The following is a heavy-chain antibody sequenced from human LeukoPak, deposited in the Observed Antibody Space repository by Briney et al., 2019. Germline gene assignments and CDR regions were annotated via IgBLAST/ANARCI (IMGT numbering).Heavy chain of an antibody. CDR3: ARGLTIFGVVNDAFDI. Sequence: PGGSLRLSCAASGFTFSSYCMHWVRQSPGKGLVWVSLINSDGSSTIYADSVKGRFTISRDNAKNTLYLQMNSLRAEDTAVYYCARGLTIFGVVNDAFDIWGQGTMVTVSS. V-gene: IGHV3-74*01. J-gene: IGHJ3*02. CDR1: GFTFSSYC. CDR2: INSDGSST. D-gene: IGHD3-3*01.